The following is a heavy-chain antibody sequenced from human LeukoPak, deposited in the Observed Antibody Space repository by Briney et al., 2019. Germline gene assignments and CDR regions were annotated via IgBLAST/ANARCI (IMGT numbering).Heavy chain of an antibody. CDR3: ARRTSAGFWSGYHDY. D-gene: IGHD3-3*01. CDR2: IYYSGST. J-gene: IGHJ4*02. Sequence: SETLSLTCTVSGGSISSYYWSWIQQPPGKGLEWIGYIYYSGSTNYNPSLKSRVTISVDTSKNQFSLKLSSVTAADTAVYYCARRTSAGFWSGYHDYWGQGTLVTVSS. V-gene: IGHV4-59*01. CDR1: GGSISSYY.